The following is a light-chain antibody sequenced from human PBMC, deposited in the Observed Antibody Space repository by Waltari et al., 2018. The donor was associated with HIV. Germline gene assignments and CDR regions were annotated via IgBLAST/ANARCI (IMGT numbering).Light chain of an antibody. CDR2: EVT. CDR3: SSYAGSNNLV. CDR1: SRDVGGYNF. J-gene: IGLJ2*01. Sequence: QAALTQPPSASGSTGQSVTITCTGTSRDVGGYNFVPWYQQHPGKAPKLMIFEVTKRPSGVPARFSGSKSGNPASLTVSGLQADDEADYYCSSYAGSNNLVFGGGTKLTVL. V-gene: IGLV2-8*01.